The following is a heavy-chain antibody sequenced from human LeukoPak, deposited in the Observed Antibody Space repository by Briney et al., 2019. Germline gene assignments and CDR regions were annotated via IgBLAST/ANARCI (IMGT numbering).Heavy chain of an antibody. CDR1: GFTFDDYG. V-gene: IGHV3-20*01. Sequence: GGSLRLSCAASGFTFDDYGMSWVRQAPGKGLEWVSGINWNGGSTGYADSVKGRFTISRDNAKNSLYLQMNSLRAEDTALYHCARLKGLRPVGAFDIWGQGAMVTVSS. CDR3: ARLKGLRPVGAFDI. D-gene: IGHD5-12*01. J-gene: IGHJ3*02. CDR2: INWNGGST.